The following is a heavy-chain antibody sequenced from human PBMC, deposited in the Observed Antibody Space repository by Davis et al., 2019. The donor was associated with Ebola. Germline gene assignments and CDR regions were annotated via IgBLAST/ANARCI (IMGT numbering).Heavy chain of an antibody. J-gene: IGHJ6*02. CDR1: GGSISSYY. Sequence: PSETLSLTCTVSGGSISSYYWSWIRQPPGKGLEWIGYIYYSGSTNYNPSLKSRVTISVDTSKNQFSLKLSSVTAADTAVYYCAREEVDTAMDYYYYYGMDVWGQGTTVTVSS. CDR3: AREEVDTAMDYYYYYGMDV. V-gene: IGHV4-59*12. CDR2: IYYSGST. D-gene: IGHD5-18*01.